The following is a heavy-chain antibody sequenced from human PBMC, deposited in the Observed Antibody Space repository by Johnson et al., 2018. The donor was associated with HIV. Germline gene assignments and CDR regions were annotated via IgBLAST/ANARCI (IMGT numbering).Heavy chain of an antibody. J-gene: IGHJ3*02. CDR1: GFTFSSYA. V-gene: IGHV3-23*03. Sequence: MLLVESGGGLVQPGGSLRLSCAASGFTFSSYAMSWVRQAPGKGLEWVSLIYSGGSTYYADSVKGRFTISRDNSKNTLYLQMNSLRAEDTAVYYCAKGRGSPPGAFDIWGQGTMVTVSS. CDR2: IYSGGST. CDR3: AKGRGSPPGAFDI. D-gene: IGHD1-26*01.